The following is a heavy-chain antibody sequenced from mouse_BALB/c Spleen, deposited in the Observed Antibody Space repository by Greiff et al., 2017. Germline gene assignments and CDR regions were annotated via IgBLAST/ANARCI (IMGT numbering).Heavy chain of an antibody. CDR2: ISSGSSTI. J-gene: IGHJ2*01. D-gene: IGHD2-1*01. CDR1: GFTFSSFG. Sequence: EVQLQESGGGLVQPGGSRKLSCAASGFTFSSFGMHWVRQAPEKGLEWVAYISSGSSTIYYADTVKGRFTISRDNPKNTLFLQMTSLRSEDTAMYYCARGGYYGTLFDYWGQGTTLTVSS. CDR3: ARGGYYGTLFDY. V-gene: IGHV5-17*02.